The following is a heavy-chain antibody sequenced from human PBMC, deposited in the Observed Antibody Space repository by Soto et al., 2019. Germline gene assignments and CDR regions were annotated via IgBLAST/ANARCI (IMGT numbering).Heavy chain of an antibody. D-gene: IGHD2-15*01. Sequence: QVQLVQSGAEVKKPGSSVKVSCKASGGTFSSYAISWVRQAPGPGLEWMGGIIPIFGTANYAQKFQGRVTITADESTSTAYIELSSLRSEDTAVYYCARDDCSGGSCYSGGWFDPWGQGTLVTVSS. CDR2: IIPIFGTA. V-gene: IGHV1-69*01. CDR3: ARDDCSGGSCYSGGWFDP. J-gene: IGHJ5*02. CDR1: GGTFSSYA.